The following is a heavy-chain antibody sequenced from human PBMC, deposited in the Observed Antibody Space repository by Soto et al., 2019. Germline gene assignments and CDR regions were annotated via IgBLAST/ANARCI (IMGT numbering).Heavy chain of an antibody. Sequence: QVHLQQWGAGLLKPSETLSLTCAVYGGSFSDTYWNCFRQPPGKGLEWIGEINHNTNTIYNPSLTSRVTISVDTSKNHFSLKLTSVNAADTAVYYCARGVILFRGSFDPCGQGTLVTVSS. J-gene: IGHJ5*02. D-gene: IGHD2-15*01. V-gene: IGHV4-34*01. CDR1: GGSFSDTY. CDR2: INHNTNT. CDR3: ARGVILFRGSFDP.